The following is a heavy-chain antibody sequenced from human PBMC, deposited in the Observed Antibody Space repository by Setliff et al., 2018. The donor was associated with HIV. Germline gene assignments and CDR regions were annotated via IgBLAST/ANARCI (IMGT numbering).Heavy chain of an antibody. CDR2: SYYSGST. CDR1: GGSISSSSSY. CDR3: ARIEGYAYGSNWFDP. V-gene: IGHV4-39*07. J-gene: IGHJ5*02. D-gene: IGHD3-16*01. Sequence: TSETLSLTCTVSGGSISSSSSYWGWIRQSPGKGLEWIGSSYYSGSTNYNPSLKGRVTISADTSENQLSLKLSSLTAADTAVYYCARIEGYAYGSNWFDPWGQGTLVTVSS.